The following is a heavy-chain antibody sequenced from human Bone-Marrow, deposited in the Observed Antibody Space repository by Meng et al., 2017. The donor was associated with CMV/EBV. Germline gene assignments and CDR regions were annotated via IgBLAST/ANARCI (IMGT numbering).Heavy chain of an antibody. D-gene: IGHD2-2*02. CDR2: IIPIFGTA. CDR3: ARVGLGYCSSTSCYTFDY. J-gene: IGHJ4*02. V-gene: IGHV1-69*06. CDR1: GGTFSSYA. Sequence: SVKVSCKASGGTFSSYAISWVRQAPGQGLEWMGGIIPIFGTANYAQKFQGRVTITADKSTSTAYMELSSLRSEDTAVYYCARVGLGYCSSTSCYTFDYWGQGTLVTVSS.